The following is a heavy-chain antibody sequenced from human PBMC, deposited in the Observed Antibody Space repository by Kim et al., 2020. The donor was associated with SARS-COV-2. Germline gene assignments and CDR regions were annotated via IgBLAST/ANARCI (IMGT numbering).Heavy chain of an antibody. CDR2: IKSKTDGGKT. J-gene: IGHJ5*02. CDR1: GFTFSNAW. D-gene: IGHD6-19*01. Sequence: GGSLRLSCAASGFTFSNAWMSWVRQAPGKGLEWVGRIKSKTDGGKTDYAAPVKGRFTISRDDSKNTLYLQMNSLKTEDTAVYYCTTDYSVAGYNWFDPWG. V-gene: IGHV3-15*01. CDR3: TTDYSVAGYNWFDP.